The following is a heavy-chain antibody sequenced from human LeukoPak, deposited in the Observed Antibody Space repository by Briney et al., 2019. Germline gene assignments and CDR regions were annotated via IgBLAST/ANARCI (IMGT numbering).Heavy chain of an antibody. Sequence: GGSLRLSRAASGFTFSSYGMHWVRQAPGKGLEWVSYISSSGNTVYYADSVKGRFTISRDNAKNSLYLQMNSLRAEDTAVYYCARNWNWDYYFDYWGQGTLVTVSS. J-gene: IGHJ4*02. CDR3: ARNWNWDYYFDY. V-gene: IGHV3-48*04. CDR2: ISSSGNTV. CDR1: GFTFSSYG. D-gene: IGHD1-7*01.